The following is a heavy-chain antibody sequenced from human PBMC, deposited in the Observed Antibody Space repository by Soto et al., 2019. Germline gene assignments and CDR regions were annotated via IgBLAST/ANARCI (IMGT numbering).Heavy chain of an antibody. J-gene: IGHJ3*02. D-gene: IGHD2-15*01. CDR3: AIGLGYAFDI. CDR2: ISSNGGST. V-gene: IGHV3-64*01. CDR1: GFTFSSYA. Sequence: EVQLVESGGGLVQPGGSLRLSCAASGFTFSSYAMHWVRQAPGKGLEYVSAISSNGGSTYYANSVKGRFTISRDNSKNTLYLQMGSLRAEDMAVYYCAIGLGYAFDIWGQGTMVTVSS.